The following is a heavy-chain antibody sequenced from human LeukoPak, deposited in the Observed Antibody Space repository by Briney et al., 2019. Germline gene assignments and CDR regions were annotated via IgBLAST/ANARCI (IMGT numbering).Heavy chain of an antibody. V-gene: IGHV3-23*01. CDR2: ISGSGGGT. CDR3: AKPAAERYFDL. J-gene: IGHJ2*01. CDR1: GFTFSSYA. Sequence: GGSLRLSCAASGFTFSSYAMSWVRQAPGKGLEWDSAISGSGGGTYYADSVKGRFAISRDNSKDTLYLQMNSLRAEDTAVYYCAKPAAERYFDLWGRGTLVTVSS.